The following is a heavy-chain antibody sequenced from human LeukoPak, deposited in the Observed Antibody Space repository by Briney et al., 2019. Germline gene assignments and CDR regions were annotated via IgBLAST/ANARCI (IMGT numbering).Heavy chain of an antibody. D-gene: IGHD3-16*02. CDR3: ARDGRYDYIWGSIRYNSSAAYDI. Sequence: ASVKVSCKASGDTFTRCAFSWVRQAPGQGLEWMGWISAHTGNTEYPQKFQGRVTLTTDTSTSTAYMELSSLRSDDTAVYFCARDGRYDYIWGSIRYNSSAAYDIWGQGTMVTVSS. V-gene: IGHV1-18*01. CDR2: ISAHTGNT. J-gene: IGHJ3*02. CDR1: GDTFTRCA.